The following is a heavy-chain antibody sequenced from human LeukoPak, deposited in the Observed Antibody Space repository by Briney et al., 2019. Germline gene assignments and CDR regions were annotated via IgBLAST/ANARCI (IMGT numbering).Heavy chain of an antibody. D-gene: IGHD2-8*02. Sequence: PGGSLRLSCEASGFTFSTYEMNWVRQTPGKGLEWVSCIGSSGSTIYYADSVKGRFTISRDNAKNSLYLQMNSLRAEDTAVYYCARDLLPGTGRGQGTLVTVSS. CDR3: ARDLLPGTG. J-gene: IGHJ4*02. CDR2: IGSSGSTI. CDR1: GFTFSTYE. V-gene: IGHV3-48*03.